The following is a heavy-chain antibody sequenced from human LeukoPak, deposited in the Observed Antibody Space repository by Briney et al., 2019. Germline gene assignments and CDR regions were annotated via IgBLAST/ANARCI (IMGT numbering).Heavy chain of an antibody. J-gene: IGHJ4*02. CDR2: ISGSGGST. V-gene: IGHV3-23*01. CDR3: AKVLLMTHSPGDY. CDR1: GFTFSSYA. Sequence: PGASLRLSCAATGFTFSSYAMSWVRQAPGKGLEWVSAISGSGGSTYYADSGKGRFTISRDNSKNTLYLQMNSLRAEDTAVYYCAKVLLMTHSPGDYWGQGTLVTVSS.